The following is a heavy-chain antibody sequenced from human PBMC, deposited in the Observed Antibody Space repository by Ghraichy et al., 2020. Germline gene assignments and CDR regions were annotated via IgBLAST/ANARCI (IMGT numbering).Heavy chain of an antibody. J-gene: IGHJ3*01. CDR2: ISVYKGNT. CDR1: GYTFTSYG. Sequence: ASVKVSCKASGYTFTSYGITWVRQAPGQGLEWMGWISVYKGNTNYAQKFQGRVTMTTDTSTSTAYMELRSLTSDDTAVYYCARDRRDNWNGDAFDFWGQGTMVTVSS. CDR3: ARDRRDNWNGDAFDF. D-gene: IGHD1-1*01. V-gene: IGHV1-18*01.